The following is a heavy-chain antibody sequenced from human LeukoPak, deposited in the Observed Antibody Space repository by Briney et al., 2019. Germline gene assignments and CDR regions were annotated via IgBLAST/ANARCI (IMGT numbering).Heavy chain of an antibody. V-gene: IGHV3-21*01. Sequence: GGSLRLSCAASGFTFSTYSMNWVRQAPGKGLEWVSSITTTTSYIYYADSVKGRFTISRDNAKNSLYLQMNSLRAEDTAVYYCARVKGDYYDSSGYYSDYWGQGTLVTVSS. D-gene: IGHD3-22*01. J-gene: IGHJ4*02. CDR3: ARVKGDYYDSSGYYSDY. CDR1: GFTFSTYS. CDR2: ITTTTSYI.